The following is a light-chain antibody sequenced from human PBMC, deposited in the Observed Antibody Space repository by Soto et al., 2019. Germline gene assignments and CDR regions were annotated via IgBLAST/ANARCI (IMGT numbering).Light chain of an antibody. J-gene: IGKJ5*01. V-gene: IGKV3-11*01. CDR2: DAS. Sequence: EIVMTQSPATLSVSPGEIATLSCSASQIVSSYLAWYQQKPGQAPRLLIYDASNRATGIPARFSGGGSGTDLNLTISSLEPEDFAVYYCQQRSNWPPEINFGQGTRLEIK. CDR3: QQRSNWPPEIN. CDR1: QIVSSY.